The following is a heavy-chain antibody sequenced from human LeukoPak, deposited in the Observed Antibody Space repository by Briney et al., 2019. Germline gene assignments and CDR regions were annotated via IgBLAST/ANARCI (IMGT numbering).Heavy chain of an antibody. CDR3: AREVPGD. J-gene: IGHJ4*02. Sequence: SETLFLTCTVSGGSISSSGSYWGWIRQPPRRGLEWIGTIYYSGSTYYNSSLKSRVSISGDASKNQFSLKLRSVTAADTAVYYCAREVPGDWGQGTLVTVSS. CDR1: GGSISSSGSY. V-gene: IGHV4-39*07. CDR2: IYYSGST.